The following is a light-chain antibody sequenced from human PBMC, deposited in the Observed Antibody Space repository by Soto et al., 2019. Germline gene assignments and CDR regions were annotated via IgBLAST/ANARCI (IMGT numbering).Light chain of an antibody. CDR2: DAA. J-gene: IGKJ1*01. CDR1: HSVSSRY. Sequence: EIVLTQSPATLSLSPGERAALSCGASHSVSSRYLAWYQQKPGLAPRLLIYDAATRATGIPDRFSGSGSGTVFTLSISRLEPEDFAVYYCQQYGSSPQTFGQGTKVDIK. CDR3: QQYGSSPQT. V-gene: IGKV3D-20*01.